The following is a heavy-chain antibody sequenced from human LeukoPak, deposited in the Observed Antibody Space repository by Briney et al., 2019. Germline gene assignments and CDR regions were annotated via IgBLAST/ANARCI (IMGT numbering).Heavy chain of an antibody. CDR2: ISYDGDNE. CDR1: GFTFNNFA. CDR3: ARVRGGRSWYYYGMDV. V-gene: IGHV3-30*01. D-gene: IGHD3-16*01. J-gene: IGHJ6*02. Sequence: GGSLRLSCAASGFTFNNFAMHWVRQAPGKGLEWVAVISYDGDNEYYADSVKGQFTISRDNSKDRLYLQMNSLRPEDTAMYYCARVRGGRSWYYYGMDVWGRGTTVTVPS.